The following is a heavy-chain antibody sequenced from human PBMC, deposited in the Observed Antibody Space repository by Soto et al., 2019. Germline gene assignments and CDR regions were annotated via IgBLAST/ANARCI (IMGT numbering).Heavy chain of an antibody. CDR2: IIPILGIA. D-gene: IGHD6-19*01. CDR1: GGTFSSYT. Sequence: QVQLVQSGAEVKKPGSSVKVSCKASGGTFSSYTISWVRQAPGQGLEWMGRIIPILGIANYAQKFQGRVTITADKSTSTAYMELSSLRSEDTAVYYCARLIAVAGDYYFDYWGQGTLVTVS. J-gene: IGHJ4*02. V-gene: IGHV1-69*02. CDR3: ARLIAVAGDYYFDY.